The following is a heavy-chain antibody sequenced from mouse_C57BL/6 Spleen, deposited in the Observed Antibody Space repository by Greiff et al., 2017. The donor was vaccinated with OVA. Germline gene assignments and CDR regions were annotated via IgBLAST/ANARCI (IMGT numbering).Heavy chain of an antibody. CDR1: GYTFTDYW. J-gene: IGHJ2*01. Sequence: QVQLQQSRAELMKPGASVKLSCKATGYTFTDYWIEWIKQRPGHGLEWIGEILPGSDGTNYNEKFKGKATFTADTSSNTAYMQLSRLTTEDSAIYYCARWYYGCGYDWGQGTTLTVSS. D-gene: IGHD1-1*01. CDR3: ARWYYGCGYD. V-gene: IGHV1-9*01. CDR2: ILPGSDGT.